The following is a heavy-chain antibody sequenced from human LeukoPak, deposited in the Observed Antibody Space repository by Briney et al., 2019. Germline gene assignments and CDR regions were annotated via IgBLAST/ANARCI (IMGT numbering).Heavy chain of an antibody. CDR1: ADSISDYY. CDR3: ATSFSGSYYNWFDP. J-gene: IGHJ5*02. V-gene: IGHV4-59*12. CDR2: FHNSGTS. D-gene: IGHD1-26*01. Sequence: SETLSLTCTVSADSISDYYRGWIRQPPGKGLEWIGYFHNSGTSTYNPSLKSRVTISVDTSKNQFSLKLSSVTAADTAVYYCATSFSGSYYNWFDPWGQGTLVTVSS.